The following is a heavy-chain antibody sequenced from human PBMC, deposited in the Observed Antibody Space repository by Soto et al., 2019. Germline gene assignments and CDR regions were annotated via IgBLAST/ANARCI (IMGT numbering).Heavy chain of an antibody. CDR2: ISAYNGNT. J-gene: IGHJ4*02. V-gene: IGHV1-18*01. CDR1: GYTFTSYG. CDR3: ARVDYDILTGYYPPNFDY. Sequence: ASVKVSCKASGYTFTSYGISWVRQAPGQGLEWMGWISAYNGNTNYAQKLQGRVTMTTDTSTSTAYMELRSLRSDDTAVYYCARVDYDILTGYYPPNFDYWGQGTLVTVSS. D-gene: IGHD3-9*01.